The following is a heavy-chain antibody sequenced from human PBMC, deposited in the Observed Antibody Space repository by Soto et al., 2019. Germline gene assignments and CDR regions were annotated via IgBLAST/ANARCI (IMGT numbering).Heavy chain of an antibody. V-gene: IGHV3-74*01. CDR3: ARLYCSGGSCYSDY. J-gene: IGHJ4*02. CDR1: GFTFSSYW. CDR2: INSDGSST. Sequence: GGSLRLSCAASGFTFSSYWMHWVRQAPGKGLVWVSRINSDGSSTSYADSVKGRFTISRDNAKNTLYLQMNSLRAEDTVVYYCARLYCSGGSCYSDYWGQGTLVTVSS. D-gene: IGHD2-15*01.